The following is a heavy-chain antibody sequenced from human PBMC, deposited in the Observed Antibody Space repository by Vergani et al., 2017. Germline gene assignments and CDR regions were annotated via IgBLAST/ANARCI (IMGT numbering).Heavy chain of an antibody. V-gene: IGHV4-4*03. J-gene: IGHJ4*02. CDR2: IYHSGST. CDR1: GGSISSNYF. D-gene: IGHD5-18*01. Sequence: QVQLQESGPGLVKPPGTLSLTCAVSGGSISSNYFWSWVRQPPGKGREWIGEIYHSGSTNYNPSLKSRVTISIDKSKNQFSLNLSSVTAADTAMYYCARVDTTMVCFDYWGQGTLVTVSS. CDR3: ARVDTTMVCFDY.